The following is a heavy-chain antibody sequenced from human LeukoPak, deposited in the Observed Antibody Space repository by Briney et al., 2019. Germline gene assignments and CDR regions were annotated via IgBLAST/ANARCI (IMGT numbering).Heavy chain of an antibody. D-gene: IGHD3-22*01. Sequence: PSETLSLTCTVSDDSIKNYFWTWIRQSPGKGLEWIGYVFYSGSTSYNPSLRSRLTMSVDTSKSQFSLNLKSVTAADTAVYYCARGTRRYYDGSGYYYGEFDYWGRGILVTVSS. CDR1: DDSIKNYF. CDR2: VFYSGST. V-gene: IGHV4-59*01. CDR3: ARGTRRYYDGSGYYYGEFDY. J-gene: IGHJ4*02.